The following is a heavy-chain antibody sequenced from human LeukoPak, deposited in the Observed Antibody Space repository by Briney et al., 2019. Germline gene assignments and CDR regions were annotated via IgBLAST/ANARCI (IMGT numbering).Heavy chain of an antibody. CDR2: INHSGST. Sequence: SETLSLTCAVYGGSFSGYYWSWIRQPPGKRLEWIGEINHSGSTNYNPSLKSRVTISVDTSKNQFSLKLSSVTAADTAVYYCARIRGYSSSPEYYPWGQGTLVTVSS. J-gene: IGHJ5*02. CDR3: ARIRGYSSSPEYYP. CDR1: GGSFSGYY. V-gene: IGHV4-34*01. D-gene: IGHD6-6*01.